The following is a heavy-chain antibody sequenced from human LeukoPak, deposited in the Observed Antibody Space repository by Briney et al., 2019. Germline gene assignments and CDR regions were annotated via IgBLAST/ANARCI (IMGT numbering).Heavy chain of an antibody. CDR2: INHSGST. CDR1: GGSFSGYY. D-gene: IGHD2-15*01. CDR3: ARQGEGGPFDY. J-gene: IGHJ4*02. Sequence: PSETLSLTCAVYGGSFSGYYWSWIRQPPGRGLEWIGEINHSGSTNYNPSLKSRVTISVDTSKNQFSLKLSSVTAVDTAVYYCARQGEGGPFDYWGQGTLVTVSS. V-gene: IGHV4-34*01.